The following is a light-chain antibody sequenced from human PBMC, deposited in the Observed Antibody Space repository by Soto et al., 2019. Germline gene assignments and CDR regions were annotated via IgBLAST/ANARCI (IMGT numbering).Light chain of an antibody. CDR2: QDS. V-gene: IGLV3-1*01. J-gene: IGLJ1*01. Sequence: SYELTQPPSVSVSPGQTASITCSGDKLGDKYACWYQQKPGQSPVLVIHQDSKRPSGIPERFSGSNSGNTATLTISGTQAMDEADYYCQAWDSSTASYVFGTGTKVTVL. CDR1: KLGDKY. CDR3: QAWDSSTASYV.